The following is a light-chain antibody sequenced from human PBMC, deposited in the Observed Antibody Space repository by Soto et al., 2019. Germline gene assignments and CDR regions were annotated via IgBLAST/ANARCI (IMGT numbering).Light chain of an antibody. J-gene: IGKJ4*01. Sequence: ETVMTQSPATLSVSPGERATLSCGASQSVSTNLAWYQQKPGQVPRLLIYGASTRASDITARFSGSGSGTEFTLTISSLQSEDVAVYYCQQYNEWPLTFGGGTKVEIE. CDR3: QQYNEWPLT. V-gene: IGKV3-15*01. CDR2: GAS. CDR1: QSVSTN.